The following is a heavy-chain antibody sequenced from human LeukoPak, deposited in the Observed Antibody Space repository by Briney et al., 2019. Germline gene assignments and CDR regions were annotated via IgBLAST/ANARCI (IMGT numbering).Heavy chain of an antibody. CDR2: IYYSGST. D-gene: IGHD1-14*01. V-gene: IGHV4-59*01. CDR3: AREEVGTPGAFDI. J-gene: IGHJ3*02. CDR1: GGSISSYY. Sequence: SETLSLTCTVSGGSISSYYWSWIRQPPGKGLEWIGYIYYSGSTNYNPSLKSRVTISVDTSKNQFSLKLSSVTAADTAVYYCAREEVGTPGAFDIWGQGTMVTISS.